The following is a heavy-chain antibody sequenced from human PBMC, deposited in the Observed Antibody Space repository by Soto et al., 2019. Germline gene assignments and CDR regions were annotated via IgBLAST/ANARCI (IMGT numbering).Heavy chain of an antibody. D-gene: IGHD3-22*01. Sequence: QVQLVQSGAEVKKPGSSVKVSCRASGGTFNNYAMTWVRQAHGQGLEWMGGIILIFDEANYAQRFQGRLTITADKSTNTAYMELSRLRSEDTAVYYCAREDYYDSMSYGHQHYGLDVWGPGTTVIVSS. J-gene: IGHJ6*02. CDR2: IILIFDEA. CDR1: GGTFNNYA. CDR3: AREDYYDSMSYGHQHYGLDV. V-gene: IGHV1-69*06.